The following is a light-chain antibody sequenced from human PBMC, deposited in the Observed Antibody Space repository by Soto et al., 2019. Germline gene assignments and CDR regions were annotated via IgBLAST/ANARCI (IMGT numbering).Light chain of an antibody. CDR3: SSYTSSSTHV. CDR1: SSDVGGYDY. CDR2: DVN. V-gene: IGLV2-14*03. J-gene: IGLJ1*01. Sequence: QSVLPQPASGSGSPGQSIAISCTGTSSDVGGYDYVSWYQQLPGKAPKLMIYDVNNRPSGASNRFSGSKSGNTAPLTISGLQAEDEADYYCSSYTSSSTHVFGTGTKVTVL.